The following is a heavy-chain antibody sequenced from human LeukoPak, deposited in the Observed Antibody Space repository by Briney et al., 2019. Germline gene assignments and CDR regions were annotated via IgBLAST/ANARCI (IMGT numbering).Heavy chain of an antibody. J-gene: IGHJ4*02. CDR1: GFTFSSYS. V-gene: IGHV3-48*01. CDR3: ARGMGYSGYCDY. Sequence: GGSLRLSCAASGFTFSSYSMNWVRQAPGKGLEWVSYISSSSSTICYADSVKGRFTISRDNAKNSLYLQMNSLRAEDTAVYYCARGMGYSGYCDYWGQGTLVTVSS. CDR2: ISSSSSTI. D-gene: IGHD5-12*01.